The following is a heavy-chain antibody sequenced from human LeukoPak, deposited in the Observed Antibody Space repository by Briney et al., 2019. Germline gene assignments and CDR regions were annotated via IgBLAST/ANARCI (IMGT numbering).Heavy chain of an antibody. V-gene: IGHV4-39*01. J-gene: IGHJ3*02. CDR3: ARPPRYYDSSGYYRADAFDI. D-gene: IGHD3-22*01. Sequence: SETLSLTCTVSGGSISSSSYYWGWIRQPPGKGLEWIGSIYYSGSTYYNPSLKSRVTISVDTSKNQFSLKLSSVTAADTAVYYCARPPRYYDSSGYYRADAFDIWGQGTMVTVSS. CDR1: GGSISSSSYY. CDR2: IYYSGST.